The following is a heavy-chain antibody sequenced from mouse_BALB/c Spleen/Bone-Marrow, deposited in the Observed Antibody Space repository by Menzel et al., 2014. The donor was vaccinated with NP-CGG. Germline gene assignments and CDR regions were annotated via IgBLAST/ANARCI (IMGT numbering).Heavy chain of an antibody. J-gene: IGHJ3*01. D-gene: IGHD2-14*01. CDR2: ILPGSGST. V-gene: IGHV1-9*01. CDR3: ARRGYDGAY. Sequence: QVQLQQSGAELMKPGASVKTSCKATGYTFSSYWIEWVKQRPGHGLEWIGEILPGSGSTNYNEKFKGKATFTADTSSNTAYMQLSSLTSEDSAVYYCARRGYDGAYWGQGTLVTVSA. CDR1: GYTFSSYW.